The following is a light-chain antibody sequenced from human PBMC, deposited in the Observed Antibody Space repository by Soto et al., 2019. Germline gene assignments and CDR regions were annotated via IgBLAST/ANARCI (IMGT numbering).Light chain of an antibody. CDR3: SSYAGSNNPWV. CDR2: EVT. Sequence: QSVLTQPPSASGSPGQSVTISCTGTSRDVGAYNYVCWYQQHPGKAPKLIISEVTKRPSGVPDRFSGSKSGNTASLTVTGLQAEDEADYYCSSYAGSNNPWVFGGGTKVTVL. CDR1: SRDVGAYNY. J-gene: IGLJ3*02. V-gene: IGLV2-8*01.